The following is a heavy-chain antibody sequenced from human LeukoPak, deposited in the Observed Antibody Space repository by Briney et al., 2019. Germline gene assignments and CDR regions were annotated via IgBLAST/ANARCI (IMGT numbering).Heavy chain of an antibody. CDR3: ARIRDGYNDAYDI. CDR1: AYTVTNYY. Sequence: ASVTFSYRASAYTVTNYYIHWVRQAPGQGLEWMGLINPGGGNTNYAQNFQGRVTMTRDTSASTVYMELSSLRSEDTAIYYCARIRDGYNDAYDIWGQGTVVTVPS. J-gene: IGHJ3*02. D-gene: IGHD5-24*01. V-gene: IGHV1-46*01. CDR2: INPGGGNT.